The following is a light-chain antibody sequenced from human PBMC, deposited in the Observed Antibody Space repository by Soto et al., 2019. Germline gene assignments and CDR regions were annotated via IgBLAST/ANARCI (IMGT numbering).Light chain of an antibody. CDR2: GAS. CDR1: QSVSSN. V-gene: IGKV3-15*01. J-gene: IGKJ1*01. Sequence: EIVMTQSPATLSVSPEERVTLSCRASQSVSSNLAWYQQKPGQAPRLLISGASTRATGVPARFSGSGSGTEFTLTISSLQSEDFAIYHCQQYNSWPPTFGQGTKVEIK. CDR3: QQYNSWPPT.